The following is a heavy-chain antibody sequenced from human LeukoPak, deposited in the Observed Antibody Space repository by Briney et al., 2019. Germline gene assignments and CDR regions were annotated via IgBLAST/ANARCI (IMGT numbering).Heavy chain of an antibody. J-gene: IGHJ3*01. D-gene: IGHD2-2*01. CDR1: GFTFSSFA. Sequence: GGTLRLSCAASGFTFSSFAMSWVRQAPGKGLEWVSAISGSCGSIYYADSVKGRFTISRDNSKNTLFLQMNSLRAEDTAVYYCAKDRSCTGSSCNVGSWGQGTMVTV. CDR2: ISGSCGSI. CDR3: AKDRSCTGSSCNVGS. V-gene: IGHV3-23*01.